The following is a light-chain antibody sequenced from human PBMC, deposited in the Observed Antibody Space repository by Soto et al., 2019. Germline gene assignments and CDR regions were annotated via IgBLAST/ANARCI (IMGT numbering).Light chain of an antibody. Sequence: DIQMTQSPSSLSASVGDRVTITCRASQSIYNYLNWYQQKPGKAPKLLIYAASSLQSGVPSRFSGSGSGKDFILTISSLQPEDFATYYCQQSYSTPTFGQGTKLEIK. CDR2: AAS. V-gene: IGKV1-39*01. CDR3: QQSYSTPT. CDR1: QSIYNY. J-gene: IGKJ2*01.